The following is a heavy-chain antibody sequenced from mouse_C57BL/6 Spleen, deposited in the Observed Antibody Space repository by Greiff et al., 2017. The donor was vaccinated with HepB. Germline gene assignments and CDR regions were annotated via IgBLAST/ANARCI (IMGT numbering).Heavy chain of an antibody. CDR1: GYTFTSYW. CDR3: ARVLGEYFDY. J-gene: IGHJ2*01. Sequence: QVQLQQPGAELVKPGASVKMSCKASGYTFTSYWINWVKQRPGQGLEWIGLIYPGSGSTNYNEKFKSKATLTVDTSSSTAYMQLSSLTSEDSAVYYCARVLGEYFDYWGQGTTLTVSS. CDR2: IYPGSGST. D-gene: IGHD4-1*01. V-gene: IGHV1-55*01.